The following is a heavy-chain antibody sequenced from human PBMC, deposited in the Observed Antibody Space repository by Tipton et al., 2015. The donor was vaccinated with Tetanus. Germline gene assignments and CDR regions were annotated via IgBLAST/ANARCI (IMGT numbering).Heavy chain of an antibody. Sequence: LVKPTQTLSLTCTVSGGSISSYYWSWIRQPPGKGLEWIGYIYYSGSTNYNPSLKSRVTISVDTSKNQFSLKLSSVTAADTAVYYCARGYYYDSSGYYFGNAFDIWGQGTMVTVSS. CDR1: GGSISSYY. V-gene: IGHV4-59*01. CDR3: ARGYYYDSSGYYFGNAFDI. D-gene: IGHD3-22*01. CDR2: IYYSGST. J-gene: IGHJ3*02.